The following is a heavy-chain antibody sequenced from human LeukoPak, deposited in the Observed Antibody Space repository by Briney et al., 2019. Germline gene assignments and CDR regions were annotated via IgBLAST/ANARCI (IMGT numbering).Heavy chain of an antibody. CDR3: ARDLVQLWSKDY. V-gene: IGHV3-48*03. CDR1: GFTFSNYE. Sequence: GGSLRLSCAASGFTFSNYEFNWVRQAPGKGLEWVSYISSSGRNIYYADSVKGRFTISRDNAKNSLYLQMNSLRAEDTAVYYCARDLVQLWSKDYWGQGTLVTVSS. CDR2: ISSSGRNI. J-gene: IGHJ4*02. D-gene: IGHD5-18*01.